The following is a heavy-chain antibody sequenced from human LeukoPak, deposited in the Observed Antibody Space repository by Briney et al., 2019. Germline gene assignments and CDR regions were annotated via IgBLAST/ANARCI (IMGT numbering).Heavy chain of an antibody. CDR3: ARVRGYCSSTICYRYYFDY. Sequence: SETLSLTCTVSGYSISSGYYWGWIRQPPGKGLEWFGTIYHSGSTYYNPSLKSRVTISVDTSKNQFSLKLTSVTAADTAVYYCARVRGYCSSTICYRYYFDYWGQGTLVTVSS. CDR2: IYHSGST. J-gene: IGHJ4*02. V-gene: IGHV4-38-2*02. CDR1: GYSISSGYY. D-gene: IGHD2-2*01.